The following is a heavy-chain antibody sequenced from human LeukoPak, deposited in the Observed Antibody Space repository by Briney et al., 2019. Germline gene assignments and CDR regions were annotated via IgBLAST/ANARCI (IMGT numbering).Heavy chain of an antibody. CDR2: IKQDGSEK. V-gene: IGHV3-7*01. CDR1: GFTFSSYG. D-gene: IGHD5-24*01. Sequence: TGGSLRLSCAASGFTFSSYGMSWVRQAPGKGLEWVANIKQDGSEKYYVDSVKGRFTISRDNAKNSLYLQMNSLRAEDTAVYYCARGGYKNFDYWGQGTLVTVSS. CDR3: ARGGYKNFDY. J-gene: IGHJ4*02.